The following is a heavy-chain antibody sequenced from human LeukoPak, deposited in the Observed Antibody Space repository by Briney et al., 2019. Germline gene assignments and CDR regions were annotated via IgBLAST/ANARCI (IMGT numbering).Heavy chain of an antibody. Sequence: PGGSLRLACAASGFTFSSDAMHWVRQAPGKGLEYVSAISSNGGTTHYGNSVKGRFTISRDNSKNTLYLQMGSLRAEDMAVYFCARSSGYGYYFDYWGREPWSPSPQ. CDR1: GFTFSSDA. CDR2: ISSNGGTT. V-gene: IGHV3-64*01. D-gene: IGHD3-22*01. J-gene: IGHJ4*02. CDR3: ARSSGYGYYFDY.